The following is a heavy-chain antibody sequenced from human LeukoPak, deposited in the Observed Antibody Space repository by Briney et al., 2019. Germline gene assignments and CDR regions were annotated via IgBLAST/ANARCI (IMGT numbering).Heavy chain of an antibody. CDR3: ARCGGDCQKYDAFDI. J-gene: IGHJ3*02. D-gene: IGHD2-21*02. Sequence: GESLKISCKGSGYSFTSYWIGWVRQMPGKGLDWMGIIYPGDSDTRYSPSFQGQVTISADKSISTAYLQWSSLKASDTAMYYCARCGGDCQKYDAFDIWGQGTMVTVSS. V-gene: IGHV5-51*01. CDR1: GYSFTSYW. CDR2: IYPGDSDT.